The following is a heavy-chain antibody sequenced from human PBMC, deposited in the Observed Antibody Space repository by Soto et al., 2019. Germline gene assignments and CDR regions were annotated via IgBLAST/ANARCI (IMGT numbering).Heavy chain of an antibody. V-gene: IGHV3-15*07. D-gene: IGHD6-13*01. CDR3: TLGLAAAPLYGMDV. CDR2: IKSKTDGGTT. J-gene: IGHJ6*02. CDR1: GFTFSNAW. Sequence: EVQLVESGGGLVKPGGSLRLSCAASGFTFSNAWMNWVRQAPGKGLEWVGRIKSKTDGGTTDYAAPVKGRFTISRDDSKNTLYLQMNSLKTEDTAVYYCTLGLAAAPLYGMDVWGQGTTVTVSS.